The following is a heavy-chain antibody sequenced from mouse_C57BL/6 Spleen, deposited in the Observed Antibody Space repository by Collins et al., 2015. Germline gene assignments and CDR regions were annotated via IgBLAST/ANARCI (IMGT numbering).Heavy chain of an antibody. V-gene: IGHV1S81*02. CDR1: GYTFTSYW. Sequence: QVQLQQPGAELVKPGASVKLSCKASGYTFTSYWMHWVKQRPGQGLEWIGEINPSNGRTNYNEKFKSKATLTVDKSSSTAYMQLSSLTSEDSAVYYCARSRMITDAMDYWGQGTSVTVSS. J-gene: IGHJ4*01. CDR3: ARSRMITDAMDY. D-gene: IGHD2-4*01. CDR2: INPSNGRT.